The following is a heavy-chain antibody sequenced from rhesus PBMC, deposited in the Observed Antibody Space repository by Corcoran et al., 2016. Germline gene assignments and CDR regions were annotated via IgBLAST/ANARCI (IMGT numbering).Heavy chain of an antibody. CDR1: GGSFSSYW. V-gene: IGHV4-160*01. J-gene: IGHJ4*01. CDR3: ASSRRYCSGTYCFDY. D-gene: IGHD2-15*01. Sequence: QVQLQESGPGLVKPSETLSLTCAVSGGSFSSYWWGWIRQPPGKGREWMGSIYGRGGNPQNNPSLKSRATISRDTSKNQFSLRLSSVTAADTAVYYCASSRRYCSGTYCFDYWGQGVLVTVSS. CDR2: IYGRGGNP.